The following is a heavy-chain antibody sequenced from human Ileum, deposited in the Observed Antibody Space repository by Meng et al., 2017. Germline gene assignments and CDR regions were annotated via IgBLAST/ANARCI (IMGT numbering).Heavy chain of an antibody. D-gene: IGHD3-9*01. J-gene: IGHJ4*02. V-gene: IGHV3-23*04. CDR1: GLAFGSSA. CDR2: ISRGGDIT. CDR3: AKAYNNDWYLDY. Sequence: EGQLGESGGGLAQAGGSLRLSCAASGLAFGSSAMGWVRQAPEKGLEWVSSISRGGDITYYADSVKGRFTVSRDNSKSTLYLQMNSLRVEDTAEYYCAKAYNNDWYLDYWGRGTLVTVSS.